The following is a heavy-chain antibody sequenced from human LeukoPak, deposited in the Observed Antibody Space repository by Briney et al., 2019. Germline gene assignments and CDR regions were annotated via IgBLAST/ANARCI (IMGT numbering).Heavy chain of an antibody. CDR1: GGSISSSSYY. CDR2: IYYSGST. Sequence: SETLSLTCTVSGGSISSSSYYWGWIRQPPGKGLEWIGSIYYSGSTYYNPSLKSRVTISVDTSKNQFSLKLSSVTAADTAVYYCASSLYDIVVVVAATTLGAFDYWGQGTLVTVSS. J-gene: IGHJ4*02. D-gene: IGHD2-15*01. V-gene: IGHV4-39*01. CDR3: ASSLYDIVVVVAATTLGAFDY.